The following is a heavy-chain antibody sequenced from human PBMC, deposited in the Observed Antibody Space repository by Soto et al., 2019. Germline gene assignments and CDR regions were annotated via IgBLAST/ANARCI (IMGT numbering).Heavy chain of an antibody. CDR3: AHSPLGQLLLYFDC. CDR1: GFSLTTSGVG. J-gene: IGHJ4*02. D-gene: IGHD1-1*01. V-gene: IGHV2-5*02. CDR2: IYWDDEK. Sequence: QITLKESGPTLLKPTQTLTLTCTFSGFSLTTSGVGVGWIRQPPGKALEWLALIYWDDEKRYSPSLKSRLTITPDTSNNQVVLTMTNMDPVDTATYFCAHSPLGQLLLYFDCWGQGTLVTVSS.